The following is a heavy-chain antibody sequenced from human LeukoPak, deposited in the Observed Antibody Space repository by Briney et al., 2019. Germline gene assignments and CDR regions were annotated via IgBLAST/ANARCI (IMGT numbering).Heavy chain of an antibody. J-gene: IGHJ5*02. Sequence: PSETLSLTCAVYGGSFSGYYWSWIRQPPGKGLEWIGEINHSGSTNYNPSLKSRVTISVDTSKNQFSLKLSSVTAADTAVYYCARGSWVTRGWFDPWGQGTLVTVSS. CDR2: INHSGST. D-gene: IGHD4-17*01. V-gene: IGHV4-34*01. CDR1: GGSFSGYY. CDR3: ARGSWVTRGWFDP.